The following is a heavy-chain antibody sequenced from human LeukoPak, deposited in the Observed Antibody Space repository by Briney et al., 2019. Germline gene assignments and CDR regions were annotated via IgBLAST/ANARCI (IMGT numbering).Heavy chain of an antibody. CDR1: GYTFTGYY. J-gene: IGHJ3*02. D-gene: IGHD6-19*01. CDR2: INPNSGGT. CDR3: ARDIYSSGAFDI. V-gene: IGHV1-2*02. Sequence: ASLKVSCKTSGYTFTGYYMHWVRQAPGQGLEWMGWINPNSGGTNYAQKFQGRVTMTRDTSISTAYMELSRLTSDDTAVYYCARDIYSSGAFDIWGQGTMVTVSS.